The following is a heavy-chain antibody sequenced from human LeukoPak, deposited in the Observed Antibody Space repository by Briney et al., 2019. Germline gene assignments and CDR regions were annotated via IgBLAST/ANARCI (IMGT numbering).Heavy chain of an antibody. Sequence: ASVKVSFKVSGYTLTELSMHWVRQAPGKGLEWMGGFDPEDGETIYAQKFQGRVTMTEDTSTDTAYMELSSLRSEDTAVYYCVVYYGSGSYYTYSLDYWGQGTLVTVSS. J-gene: IGHJ4*02. CDR2: FDPEDGET. CDR3: VVYYGSGSYYTYSLDY. D-gene: IGHD3-10*01. V-gene: IGHV1-24*01. CDR1: GYTLTELS.